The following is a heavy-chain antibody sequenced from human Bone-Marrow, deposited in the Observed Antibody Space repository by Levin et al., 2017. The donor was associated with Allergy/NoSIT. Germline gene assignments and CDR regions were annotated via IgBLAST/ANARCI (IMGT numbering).Heavy chain of an antibody. D-gene: IGHD2/OR15-2a*01. CDR3: ARGTSSAVLLYFGDF. CDR1: GFSFSDYS. Sequence: GESLKISCAASGFSFSDYSMNWVRQAPGKGLEWVSFISRSSETIYYADSVKGRFSISRDNAKKSLYLQLNSLRAEDTAVYYCARGTSSAVLLYFGDFWGQGTLVTVSS. V-gene: IGHV3-48*01. J-gene: IGHJ4*02. CDR2: ISRSSETI.